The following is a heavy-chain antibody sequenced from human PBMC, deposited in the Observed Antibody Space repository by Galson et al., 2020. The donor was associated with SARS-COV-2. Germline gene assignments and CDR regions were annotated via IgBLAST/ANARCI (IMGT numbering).Heavy chain of an antibody. J-gene: IGHJ3*02. D-gene: IGHD1-26*01. V-gene: IGHV4-59*11. CDR3: ARGMGATHAFDI. CDR1: GGSFSSHY. CDR2: IYYSGST. Sequence: SETLSLTCAVYGGSFSSHYWSWIRQPPGKGLEWIGYIYYSGSTNYNPSLKSRVTISVDTSKNQSPLKLSSVTAADTAVYYCARGMGATHAFDIWGQGTMVTVSS.